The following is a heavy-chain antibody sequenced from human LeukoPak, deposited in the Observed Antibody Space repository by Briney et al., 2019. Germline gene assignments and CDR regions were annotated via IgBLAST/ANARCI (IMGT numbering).Heavy chain of an antibody. V-gene: IGHV1-18*04. J-gene: IGHJ6*04. Sequence: ASVKVSCKASGYTFTSYGISWVRQAPGQGLEWMGWISAYNGNTNYAQKLQGRVTMTTDTSTSTAYMGLRSLRSDDTAVYYCARLGVATTGQMPYYYGMDVWGKGTTVTVSS. CDR3: ARLGVATTGQMPYYYGMDV. CDR1: GYTFTSYG. D-gene: IGHD5-12*01. CDR2: ISAYNGNT.